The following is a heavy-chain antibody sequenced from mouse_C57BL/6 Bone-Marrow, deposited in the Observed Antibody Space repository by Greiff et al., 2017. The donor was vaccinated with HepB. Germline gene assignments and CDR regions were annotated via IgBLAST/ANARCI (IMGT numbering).Heavy chain of an antibody. V-gene: IGHV1-81*01. Sequence: QVQLQQSGAELARPGASVKLSCKASGYTFTSYGISWVKQRTGQGLEWIGEIYPRSGNTYYNEKFKGKATLTADKSSSTAYMELRSLTSEDSAVYFCARLWGYCDPFAYWGQGTLVTVSA. D-gene: IGHD2-4*01. CDR3: ARLWGYCDPFAY. CDR1: GYTFTSYG. CDR2: IYPRSGNT. J-gene: IGHJ3*01.